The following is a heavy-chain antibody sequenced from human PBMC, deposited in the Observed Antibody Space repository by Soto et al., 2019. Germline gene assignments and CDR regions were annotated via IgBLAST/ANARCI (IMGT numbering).Heavy chain of an antibody. CDR1: GFSLRTYV. CDR3: ARDVVTAVAGSVNWFDP. J-gene: IGHJ5*02. V-gene: IGHV3-33*01. D-gene: IGHD6-19*01. CDR2: IWYDGTKK. Sequence: GGSLRLSSSASGFSLRTYVMQLVRRAPGKGLEWVAFIWYDGTKKFYANSVKGRSTISKDNSNNILYLQMSGLRAEDTAVYYCARDVVTAVAGSVNWFDPWGQGTLVTVSS.